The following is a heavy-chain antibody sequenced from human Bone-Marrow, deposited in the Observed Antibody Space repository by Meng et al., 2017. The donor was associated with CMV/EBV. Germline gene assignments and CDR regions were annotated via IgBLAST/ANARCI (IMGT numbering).Heavy chain of an antibody. CDR1: GFTFSSYW. J-gene: IGHJ6*02. Sequence: GESLKISCAASGFTFSSYWMSWVRQAPGKGLEWVANIKQDGSEKYYVDSVKGRFTISRDNAKNSLYLQMNSLRAEDTAVYYCARGSAWYSYGYGDYYYGMDVWGQGTTVTVSS. D-gene: IGHD5-18*01. CDR2: IKQDGSEK. V-gene: IGHV3-7*01. CDR3: ARGSAWYSYGYGDYYYGMDV.